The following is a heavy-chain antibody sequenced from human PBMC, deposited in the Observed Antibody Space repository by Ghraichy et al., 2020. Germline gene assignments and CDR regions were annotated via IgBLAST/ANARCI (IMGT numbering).Heavy chain of an antibody. D-gene: IGHD3-3*01. V-gene: IGHV3-30*03. CDR3: ATEVNRSGYYAYFDY. J-gene: IGHJ4*02. Sequence: IVSSNGNTKYYADSVKGRFTVSRDNSKNTLYLQMSSLRVEDKAVDYCATEVNRSGYYAYFDYWGQGAVVYV. CDR2: VSSNGNTK.